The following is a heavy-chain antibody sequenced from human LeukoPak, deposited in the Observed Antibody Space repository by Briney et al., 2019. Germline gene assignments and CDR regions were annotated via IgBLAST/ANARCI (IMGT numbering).Heavy chain of an antibody. J-gene: IGHJ6*03. CDR2: ISAYNGNT. Sequence: GASVKVSCKASGYTFTSYGISWVRQAPGQGLEWMGWISAYNGNTNYAQKLQGRVTMTTDTSTSTAYMELSSLRSEDTAVYYCARVEGGSSGWDGNRYYYYYMDVWGKGTTVTVSS. D-gene: IGHD6-19*01. V-gene: IGHV1-18*01. CDR3: ARVEGGSSGWDGNRYYYYYMDV. CDR1: GYTFTSYG.